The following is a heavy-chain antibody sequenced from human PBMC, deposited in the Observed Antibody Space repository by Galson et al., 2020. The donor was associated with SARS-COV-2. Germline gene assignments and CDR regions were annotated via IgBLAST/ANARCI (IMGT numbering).Heavy chain of an antibody. J-gene: IGHJ4*02. CDR2: IWYDGSNK. D-gene: IGHD3-22*01. CDR1: GFTFSSYG. V-gene: IGHV3-33*01. CDR3: ARDPAPHYYDSSGYHGY. Sequence: GGSLRLSCAASGFTFSSYGMHWVRQAPGKGLEWVAVIWYDGSNKYYADSVKGRFTISRDNSKNTLYLQMNSLRAEDTAVYYCARDPAPHYYDSSGYHGYWGQGTLVTVSS.